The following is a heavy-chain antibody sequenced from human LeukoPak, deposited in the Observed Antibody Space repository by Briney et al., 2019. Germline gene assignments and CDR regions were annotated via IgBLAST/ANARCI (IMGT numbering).Heavy chain of an antibody. V-gene: IGHV5-51*01. D-gene: IGHD3-10*01. CDR2: IYPGDSDT. CDR1: GYSFTSYW. CDR3: ARHFENYYYGSGSYYPYFDY. Sequence: GESLKISCKGSGYSFTSYWIGWVRQMPGKGLEWMGIIYPGDSDTRYSPSFQGQVTISADKSISTAYLQWSSLKASDTATYYCARHFENYYYGSGSYYPYFDYWGQGTLVTVSS. J-gene: IGHJ4*02.